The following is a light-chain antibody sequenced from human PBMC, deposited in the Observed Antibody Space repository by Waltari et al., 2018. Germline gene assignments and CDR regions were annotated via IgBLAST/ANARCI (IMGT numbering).Light chain of an antibody. J-gene: IGKJ2*01. V-gene: IGKV1-33*01. CDR1: QDISKY. CDR3: QQYDNLPPYT. Sequence: DIQCTQSPPSLSAYVGDRVTTTCQASQDISKYLNWYQQKPGKAPKVLIYDASNLETGVPSRFSGSGSGTHFTFIISSLQPEDIATYYCQQYDNLPPYTFGQGTKLEIK. CDR2: DAS.